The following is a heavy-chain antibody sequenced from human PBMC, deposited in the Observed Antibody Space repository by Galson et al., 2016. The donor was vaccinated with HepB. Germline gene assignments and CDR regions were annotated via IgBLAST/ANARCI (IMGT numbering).Heavy chain of an antibody. D-gene: IGHD3-10*01. CDR2: VYYRGTT. CDR3: ARVVFGSVLIGHFDP. J-gene: IGHJ5*02. CDR1: GGSINNNSFS. Sequence: ETLSLTCTVSGGSINNNSFSWGWIRQPPGKGLEWIGNVYYRGTTYYNPSLKRRVTISIDTSKNEFSLSLKSVTAADTAVYYCARVVFGSVLIGHFDPWGQGALVTVSS. V-gene: IGHV4-39*07.